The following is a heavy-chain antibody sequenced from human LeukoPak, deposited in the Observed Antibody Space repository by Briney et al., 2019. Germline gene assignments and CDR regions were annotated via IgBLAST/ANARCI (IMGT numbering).Heavy chain of an antibody. V-gene: IGHV4-59*02. Sequence: SETLSLTCTVSGGSVNIQYWSWIRQPPGKGLEWIGFVSYSGASEYNPSLKSRVTISVDTSNNQFSLKLTSVTAVDTAVYYCARLLRIAAAGAYSYHSLDVWGHGTTVTVSS. CDR1: GGSVNIQY. CDR3: ARLLRIAAAGAYSYHSLDV. D-gene: IGHD6-13*01. CDR2: VSYSGAS. J-gene: IGHJ6*02.